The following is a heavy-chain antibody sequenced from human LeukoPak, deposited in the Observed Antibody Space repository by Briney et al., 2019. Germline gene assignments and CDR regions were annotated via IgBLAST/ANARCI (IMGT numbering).Heavy chain of an antibody. J-gene: IGHJ4*02. CDR1: GFIFGKSW. D-gene: IGHD1-14*01. V-gene: IGHV3-74*01. CDR3: ARDDYNRL. Sequence: GGSLRLSCAASGFIFGKSWMHWVRQAPGKGLVWVSRTDGSSTTYADSVKGRFSVSLDNAQNTLYLQMNSLRAEDTAVYYCARDDYNRLWGQGTLVTVSS. CDR2: TDGSST.